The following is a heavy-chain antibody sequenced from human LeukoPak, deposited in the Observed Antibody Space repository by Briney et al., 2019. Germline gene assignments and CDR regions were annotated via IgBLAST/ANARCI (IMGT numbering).Heavy chain of an antibody. CDR1: GFTVSSNF. CDR2: IYSGGST. CDR3: ARDRGSDDPIDY. Sequence: PGGSLRLSCAASGFTVSSNFLSWVRQPPGKGLEWVSDIYSGGSTYYADSVKGRFTISRDNSKNTLYLQMDSLRVEDTAVYYCARDRGSDDPIDYWGQGTLVTVSS. J-gene: IGHJ4*02. D-gene: IGHD2-15*01. V-gene: IGHV3-53*01.